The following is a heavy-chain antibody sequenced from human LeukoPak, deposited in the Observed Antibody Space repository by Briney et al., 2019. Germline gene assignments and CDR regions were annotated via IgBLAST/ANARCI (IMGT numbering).Heavy chain of an antibody. Sequence: ASVKVSCKAPGYTFTGYYMHWVRQAPEQGLEWMGWINPNSGGTNYAQKFQGRVTMARDTSISTAYMELSRLRSDDTAVYYCARSANPGYSSSWAFDYWGQGTLVTVSS. CDR2: INPNSGGT. CDR3: ARSANPGYSSSWAFDY. J-gene: IGHJ4*02. D-gene: IGHD6-13*01. CDR1: GYTFTGYY. V-gene: IGHV1-2*02.